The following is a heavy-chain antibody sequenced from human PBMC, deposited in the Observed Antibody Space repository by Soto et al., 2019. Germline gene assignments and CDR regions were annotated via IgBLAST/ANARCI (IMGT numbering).Heavy chain of an antibody. CDR2: ISYDGSNK. J-gene: IGHJ4*02. CDR3: ARGDDYGDRKAD. D-gene: IGHD4-17*01. V-gene: IGHV3-30-3*01. CDR1: GFTFSSYA. Sequence: QVQLVESGGGVVQPGRSLRLSCAASGFTFSSYAMHWVRQAPGKGLEWVAVISYDGSNKYYADSVKGRFTISRDNSKNTLYLQMNGLRAEDTAVYYCARGDDYGDRKADWGQGTLVTVSS.